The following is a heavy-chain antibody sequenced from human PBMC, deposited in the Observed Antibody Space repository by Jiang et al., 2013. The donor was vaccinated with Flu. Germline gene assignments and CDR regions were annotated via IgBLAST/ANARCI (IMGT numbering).Heavy chain of an antibody. CDR1: GFPFTNAW. D-gene: IGHD3-22*01. V-gene: IGHV3-15*07. CDR3: TTDPTEGYDSSNLYIGGAFDI. J-gene: IGHJ3*02. CDR2: IKSKTDGGTT. Sequence: QLLESGGGLVKPGGSLRLSCEVSGFPFTNAWMNWVRQAPGKGLEWVGRIKSKTDGGTTDYAAPVKGRFTISRDDSKTTLYLQMNSLKTEDTAVYYCTTDPTEGYDSSNLYIGGAFDIWGQGTMVTVSS.